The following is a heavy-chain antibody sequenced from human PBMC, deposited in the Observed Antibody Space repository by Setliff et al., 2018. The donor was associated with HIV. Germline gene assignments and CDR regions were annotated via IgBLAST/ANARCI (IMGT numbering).Heavy chain of an antibody. V-gene: IGHV3-48*03. D-gene: IGHD4-4*01. Sequence: GGSLRLSCAASGFTFSSYEMNWVRKAPGKGLEWVSYISSSGSTIYYADSVKGRFTISRDNAKNSLYLQMNSLRAEDTAVYYCARDDSNYRQHGMDVWGQGTTVTVSS. CDR2: ISSSGSTI. CDR1: GFTFSSYE. J-gene: IGHJ6*02. CDR3: ARDDSNYRQHGMDV.